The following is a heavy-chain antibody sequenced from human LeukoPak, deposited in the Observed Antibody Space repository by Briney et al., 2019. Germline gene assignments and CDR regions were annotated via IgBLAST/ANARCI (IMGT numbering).Heavy chain of an antibody. J-gene: IGHJ5*02. CDR1: GYTVTSYA. D-gene: IGHD2-15*01. CDR2: INTNTGNP. Sequence: ASVKVSCKASGYTVTSYAMNWVRQAPGQGLEWMGWINTNTGNPTYAQGLTGRFVFSLDTSVSTAYLQISSLKAEDTAVYYCARSVVVAATPFSNWFDPWGQGTLVTVSS. CDR3: ARSVVVAATPFSNWFDP. V-gene: IGHV7-4-1*02.